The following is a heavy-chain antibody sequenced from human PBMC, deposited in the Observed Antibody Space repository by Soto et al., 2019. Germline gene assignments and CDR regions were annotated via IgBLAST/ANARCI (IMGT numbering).Heavy chain of an antibody. CDR3: ARRGYCTGTSCYTFDS. V-gene: IGHV5-10-1*01. CDR2: INPSDSYT. J-gene: IGHJ4*02. Sequence: GESLKTSCQGSGYSFTSYWIGWVRQRPGKGLEWMGRINPSDSYTTYSPSFQGHVTISTDKSFSTAYLQWSGLKASDTAMYYCARRGYCTGTSCYTFDSWGQGTLVTVSS. D-gene: IGHD2-2*02. CDR1: GYSFTSYW.